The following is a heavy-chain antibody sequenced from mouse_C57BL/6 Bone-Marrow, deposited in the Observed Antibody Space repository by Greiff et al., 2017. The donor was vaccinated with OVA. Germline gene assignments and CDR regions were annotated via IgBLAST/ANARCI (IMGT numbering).Heavy chain of an antibody. CDR2: ISNGGGST. CDR3: ARLGYYYGSSYCWYFDV. V-gene: IGHV5-12*01. D-gene: IGHD1-1*01. Sequence: EVKLVESGGGLVQPGGSLKLSCAASGFTFSDYYMYWVRQTPEKRLEWVAYISNGGGSTYYPDTVKGRFTISRDKATNTLYLQMSRLKSEDTAMYYCARLGYYYGSSYCWYFDVWGTGTTVTVSS. CDR1: GFTFSDYY. J-gene: IGHJ1*03.